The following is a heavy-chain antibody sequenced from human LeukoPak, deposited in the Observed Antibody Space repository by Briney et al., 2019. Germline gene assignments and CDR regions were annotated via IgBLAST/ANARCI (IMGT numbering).Heavy chain of an antibody. V-gene: IGHV3-23*01. J-gene: IGHJ4*02. CDR2: ISGSGGST. D-gene: IGHD1-26*01. CDR3: AKDRNSEGGAAKNY. Sequence: GGSLRLSCAASGFTFSNYAMSWVRQAPGKGLEWVSTISGSGGSTYYADSVKGRVSISRDNSKNTLYLQMNSLRAEATAVYYCAKDRNSEGGAAKNYWGQGTLVTVSS. CDR1: GFTFSNYA.